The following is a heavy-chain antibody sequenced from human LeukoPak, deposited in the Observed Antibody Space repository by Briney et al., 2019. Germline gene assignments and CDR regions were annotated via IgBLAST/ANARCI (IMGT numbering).Heavy chain of an antibody. Sequence: GGSLRLSCAASGFAFSRYSMNWVRQAPGKGLEWASSISSSSGYIYYADSVKGRFTISRDNAKNSLYLQMNSLRAEDTAVYYCAREIVSSTCFDYWGQGALVTVSS. D-gene: IGHD2-2*01. J-gene: IGHJ4*02. V-gene: IGHV3-21*01. CDR2: ISSSSGYI. CDR3: AREIVSSTCFDY. CDR1: GFAFSRYS.